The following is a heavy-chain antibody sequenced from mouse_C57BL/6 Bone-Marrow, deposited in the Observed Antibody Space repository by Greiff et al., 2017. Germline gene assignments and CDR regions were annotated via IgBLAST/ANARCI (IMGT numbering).Heavy chain of an antibody. CDR3: ARGPY. Sequence: EVQLVESGGGLVQPGGSLKLSCAASGFTFSDYYMYWVRQTPEKRLEWVAYISNGGGSTYYPDTVKGRFTISRDNAKNILYLQMSRLKSEDTAMYYCARGPYWGQGTLVTVSA. CDR1: GFTFSDYY. CDR2: ISNGGGST. J-gene: IGHJ3*01. V-gene: IGHV5-12*01.